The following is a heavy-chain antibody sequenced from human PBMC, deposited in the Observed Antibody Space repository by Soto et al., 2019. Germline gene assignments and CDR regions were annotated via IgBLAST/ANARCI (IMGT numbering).Heavy chain of an antibody. CDR3: ATVQLGGHVRPFDS. V-gene: IGHV3-13*01. CDR1: GLTLSTYD. D-gene: IGHD1-1*01. CDR2: IAAAGDT. J-gene: IGHJ3*02. Sequence: EVQLVESGGGLVQPGGSLRLSCAASGLTLSTYDMHWVRQATGKGLEWVSSIAAAGDTYYADSVKGRFTISRKIARNSFYPQMNSLRAGDTAVYYCATVQLGGHVRPFDSWGQGTVVTVSS.